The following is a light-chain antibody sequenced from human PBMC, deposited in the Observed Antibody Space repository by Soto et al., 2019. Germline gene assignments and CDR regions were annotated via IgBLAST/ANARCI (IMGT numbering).Light chain of an antibody. V-gene: IGKV1-5*01. CDR2: DAS. CDR3: QQYNGYSL. CDR1: ESISGW. Sequence: IQMTQSPSTLSASVGDRVTITSRASESISGWLAWYQQKPGKAPKLLISDASSLESGVPSRFSGIGSGTESTLSISSLKPDESATYDCQQYNGYSLFGQGTQVDIK. J-gene: IGKJ1*01.